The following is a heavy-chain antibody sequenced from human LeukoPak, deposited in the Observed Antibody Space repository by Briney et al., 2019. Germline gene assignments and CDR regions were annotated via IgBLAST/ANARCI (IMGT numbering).Heavy chain of an antibody. Sequence: PSETLSLTCAVSGYSISSGYYWGWLRQPPGKGLEWIGSIYHSRSTYYNPSLKSRVTISVDTSKNQFSLKLSSVTAADTAVYYCARERGIAAAEDYWGQGTLVTVSS. J-gene: IGHJ4*02. CDR3: ARERGIAAAEDY. CDR2: IYHSRST. D-gene: IGHD6-13*01. CDR1: GYSISSGYY. V-gene: IGHV4-38-2*02.